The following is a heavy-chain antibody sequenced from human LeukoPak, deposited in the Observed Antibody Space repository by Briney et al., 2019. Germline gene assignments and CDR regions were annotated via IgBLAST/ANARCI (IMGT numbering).Heavy chain of an antibody. Sequence: ASVKVSCKASGYTFTSYGISWVRQAPGQGLEWMGWISAYNGNTNYAQKFQGRVTMTRDTSISTAYMELSRLRSDDTAVYYCARVAVAGDYWGQGTLVTVSS. V-gene: IGHV1-18*01. D-gene: IGHD6-19*01. CDR3: ARVAVAGDY. CDR1: GYTFTSYG. J-gene: IGHJ4*02. CDR2: ISAYNGNT.